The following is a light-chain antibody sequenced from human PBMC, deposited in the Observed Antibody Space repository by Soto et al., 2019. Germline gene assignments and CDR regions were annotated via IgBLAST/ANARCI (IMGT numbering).Light chain of an antibody. J-gene: IGLJ7*01. Sequence: QSVLTQPPSASGTPGQRVTISCSGSSSNIGNFYVYWYQQLPGTAPKLLIYKNNHRPLGVPDRFSDSKSGTAASLAISGRRYEDEDDYYCAAWDDSLSGPGVFGGGTQLTVL. V-gene: IGLV1-47*01. CDR2: KNN. CDR3: AAWDDSLSGPGV. CDR1: SSNIGNFY.